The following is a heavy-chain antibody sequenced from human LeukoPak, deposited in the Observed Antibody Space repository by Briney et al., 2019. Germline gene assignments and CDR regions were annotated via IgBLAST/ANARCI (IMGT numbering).Heavy chain of an antibody. V-gene: IGHV4-59*01. CDR3: ARARGYGDYRIYSNYYYMDV. Sequence: SETLSLTCTVSGGSISSYYWSWIGQPPGKGLEWIGFSHYSGSTNYNPSLKSRVTISVDTSKNQFSLKLSSVTAADTAVYYCARARGYGDYRIYSNYYYMDVWGKGTTVTVSS. CDR2: SHYSGST. CDR1: GGSISSYY. D-gene: IGHD4-17*01. J-gene: IGHJ6*03.